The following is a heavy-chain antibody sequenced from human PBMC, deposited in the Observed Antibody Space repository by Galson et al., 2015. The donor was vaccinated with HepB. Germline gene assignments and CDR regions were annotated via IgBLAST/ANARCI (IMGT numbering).Heavy chain of an antibody. D-gene: IGHD3-22*01. J-gene: IGHJ4*02. V-gene: IGHV1-46*01. Sequence: SVKVSCKAPGYTFTSYHMHWVRQAPGQGLEWMGIINPSGGSTSYAQKFQGRVTMTRDTSTSTVYMELSSLRSEDTAVYYCARGPIKNSSGYPFDYWGQGTLVTVSS. CDR3: ARGPIKNSSGYPFDY. CDR2: INPSGGST. CDR1: GYTFTSYH.